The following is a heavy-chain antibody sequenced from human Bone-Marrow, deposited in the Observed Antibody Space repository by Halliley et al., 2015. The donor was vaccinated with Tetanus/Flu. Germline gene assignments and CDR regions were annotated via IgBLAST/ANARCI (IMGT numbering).Heavy chain of an antibody. CDR3: AKVKKSDDFWSGFAH. D-gene: IGHD3-3*01. CDR2: ISGSGAST. J-gene: IGHJ4*02. Sequence: VSGISGSGASTYYAGSVKCRFTISRDNSKNTVYLQMSSLRAEDTAVYYCAKVKKSDDFWSGFAHWGQGTLVIVSS. V-gene: IGHV3-23*01.